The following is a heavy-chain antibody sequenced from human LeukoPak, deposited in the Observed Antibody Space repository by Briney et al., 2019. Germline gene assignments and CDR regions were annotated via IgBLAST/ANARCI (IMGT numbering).Heavy chain of an antibody. J-gene: IGHJ4*02. CDR2: ISSSSSYI. CDR3: ARARQWRYSYGYWEPYYFDY. Sequence: PGGSLRLSCAASGFTFSSYSMNWVRQAPGKGLEWVSSISSSSSYIYYADSVKRRFTISRDNAKNSLYLQMNSLRAEDTAVYYCARARQWRYSYGYWEPYYFDYWGQGTLVTVSS. D-gene: IGHD5-18*01. CDR1: GFTFSSYS. V-gene: IGHV3-21*01.